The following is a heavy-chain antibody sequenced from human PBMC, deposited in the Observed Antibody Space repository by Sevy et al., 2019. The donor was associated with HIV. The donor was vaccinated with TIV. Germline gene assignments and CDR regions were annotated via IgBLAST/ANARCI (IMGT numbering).Heavy chain of an antibody. CDR3: AILPYAYIWGSSRYRYYFDD. Sequence: ASVKVSCKASGGTFSSHVINWVRQAPGQGLEWMGQITPISGKANYAQKVQGRVTFTADGSTTTAYMDLGSLRSEDTAVYYCAILPYAYIWGSSRYRYYFDDWGQGTLVTVSS. V-gene: IGHV1-69*13. CDR2: ITPISGKA. D-gene: IGHD3-16*02. J-gene: IGHJ4*02. CDR1: GGTFSSHV.